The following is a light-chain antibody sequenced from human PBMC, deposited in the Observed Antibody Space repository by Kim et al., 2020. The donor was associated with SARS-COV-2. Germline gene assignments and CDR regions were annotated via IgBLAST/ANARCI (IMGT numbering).Light chain of an antibody. J-gene: IGLJ2*01. CDR1: SSNIGSNT. CDR3: AAWDDSLNGQV. V-gene: IGLV1-44*01. Sequence: GQRVTIPCSGSSSNIGSNTVNGYQQLPGTAPKLLIYSNNQRPSGVPDRFSGSKSGTSASLAISGLQSEDEADYYCAAWDDSLNGQVFGGGTQLTVL. CDR2: SNN.